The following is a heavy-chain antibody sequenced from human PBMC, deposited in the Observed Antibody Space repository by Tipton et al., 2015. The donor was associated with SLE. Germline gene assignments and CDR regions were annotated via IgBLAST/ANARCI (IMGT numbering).Heavy chain of an antibody. CDR2: ISSSGSTI. D-gene: IGHD6-13*01. CDR1: GFTFSSYE. V-gene: IGHV3-48*03. CDR3: ARGSPYYMDV. Sequence: SLRLSCAASGFTFSSYEVNWVRQAPGKGLGWVSYISSSGSTIYYADSVKGRFTISRDNAKNSLYLQMNSLRAEDTAVYYCARGSPYYMDVWGKGTTVTVSS. J-gene: IGHJ6*03.